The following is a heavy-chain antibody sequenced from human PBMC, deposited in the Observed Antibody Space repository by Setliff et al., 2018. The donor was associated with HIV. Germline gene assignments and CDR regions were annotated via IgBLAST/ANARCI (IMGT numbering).Heavy chain of an antibody. D-gene: IGHD2-21*01. CDR2: ISAYNGNT. Sequence: ASVKVSCKASGYNFINYGISWVREAPGQGLEWMGWISAYNGNTNYAQKFQGRFIMTSDMSTSTADMELSSLRSDDTAVYYCARGPGEGNDACDIWGQGTMVTVSS. V-gene: IGHV1-18*01. J-gene: IGHJ3*02. CDR3: ARGPGEGNDACDI. CDR1: GYNFINYG.